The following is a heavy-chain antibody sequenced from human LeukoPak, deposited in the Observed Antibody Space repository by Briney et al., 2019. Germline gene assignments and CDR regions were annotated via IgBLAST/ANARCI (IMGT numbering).Heavy chain of an antibody. J-gene: IGHJ4*02. CDR2: ISYDGSNK. V-gene: IGHV3-30*18. CDR1: GFTFSSYS. CDR3: AKGIGVVVTLYFDY. Sequence: GGSLRLSCAASGFTFSSYSMNWVRQAPGKGLEWVAVISYDGSNKYYADSVKGRFTISRDNSKNTLYLQMNSLRAEDTAVYYCAKGIGVVVTLYFDYWGQGTLVTVSS. D-gene: IGHD3-22*01.